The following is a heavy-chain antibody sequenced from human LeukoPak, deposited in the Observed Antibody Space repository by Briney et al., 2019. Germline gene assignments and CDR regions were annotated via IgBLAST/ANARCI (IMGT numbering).Heavy chain of an antibody. CDR3: ARESAAGRTPFDY. Sequence: GGSLRLSCAASGFTFSSYSMNWVRQAPGKGLEWVSYISSSSSTIYYADSVKGRFTISRDNSKNSLYLQMNSLRAEDTAVYCCARESAAGRTPFDYWGQGTLVTVSS. CDR2: ISSSSSTI. V-gene: IGHV3-48*01. J-gene: IGHJ4*02. CDR1: GFTFSSYS. D-gene: IGHD6-13*01.